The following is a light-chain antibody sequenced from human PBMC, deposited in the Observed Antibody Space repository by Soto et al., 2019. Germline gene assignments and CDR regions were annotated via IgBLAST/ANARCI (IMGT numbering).Light chain of an antibody. CDR2: KAS. CDR3: QQYNIYPT. V-gene: IGKV1-5*03. CDR1: QSISSW. J-gene: IGKJ5*01. Sequence: DIQMTQSPSTLSASVGDRVTITCRASQSISSWLAWYQQKPGKAPNLLIYKASSLESGVPSRFSGSGSGTEFPLTISSLQPDDFATYYCQQYNIYPTFGQGTRLEIK.